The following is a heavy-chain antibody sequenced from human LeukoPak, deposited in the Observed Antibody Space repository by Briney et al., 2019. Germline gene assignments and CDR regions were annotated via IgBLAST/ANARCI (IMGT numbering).Heavy chain of an antibody. CDR1: GITLKDYG. CDR2: INWNGGCT. J-gene: IGHJ6*03. CDR3: ARNPSDGFYYYFYMDV. Sequence: GGSQRLSCGPSGITLKDYGMSWVRDARGEGVEWVSGINWNGGCTDYADSVKGRFTISRDNAKNSLYLQMNSLRAEDTALYYCARNPSDGFYYYFYMDVWGKGTTVTVSS. D-gene: IGHD4-17*01. V-gene: IGHV3-20*04.